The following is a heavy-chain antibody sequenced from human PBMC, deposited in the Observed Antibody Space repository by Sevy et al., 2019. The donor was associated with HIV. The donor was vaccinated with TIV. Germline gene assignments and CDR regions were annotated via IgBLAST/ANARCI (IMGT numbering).Heavy chain of an antibody. CDR1: GFTVSSNY. CDR3: ARGSHGYDYVWGSYYFDY. Sequence: GGSLRLSCAASGFTVSSNYMSWVRQAPGKGLKWVSVIYSGGSTYYADSVKGRFTISRANSKNTLYLQMNSLRAEDTAVYYCARGSHGYDYVWGSYYFDYWGQGTLVTVSS. V-gene: IGHV3-53*01. CDR2: IYSGGST. D-gene: IGHD3-16*01. J-gene: IGHJ4*02.